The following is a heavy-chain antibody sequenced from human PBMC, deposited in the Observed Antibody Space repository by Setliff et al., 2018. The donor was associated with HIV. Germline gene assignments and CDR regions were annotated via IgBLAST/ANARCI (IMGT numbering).Heavy chain of an antibody. CDR2: INHSGNT. D-gene: IGHD5-12*01. J-gene: IGHJ4*01. CDR3: ATLRWLRSKHSDY. V-gene: IGHV4-34*01. Sequence: SETLSLTCDVSGGSFSGYFWNWIRQPPGKGLEWIGEINHSGNTNYNPSLKSRVTISVDTSKNQFSLKLRSVTAADTAVYFCATLRWLRSKHSDYWGQGILVTVSS. CDR1: GGSFSGYF.